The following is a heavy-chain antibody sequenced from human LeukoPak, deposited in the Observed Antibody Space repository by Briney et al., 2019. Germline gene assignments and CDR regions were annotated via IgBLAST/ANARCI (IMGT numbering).Heavy chain of an antibody. J-gene: IGHJ4*02. Sequence: GGSLRLSCAASGFTVSSTYMGWVRQAPGKGLEWVSITYSNGNTNYADSVKGRFTISRDNSKTTVSLQMNNLRPEDTAAYYCAKVGARGCSSSTCFIYWGQGTLVTVSS. CDR2: TYSNGNT. V-gene: IGHV3-53*01. D-gene: IGHD2-2*01. CDR1: GFTVSSTY. CDR3: AKVGARGCSSSTCFIY.